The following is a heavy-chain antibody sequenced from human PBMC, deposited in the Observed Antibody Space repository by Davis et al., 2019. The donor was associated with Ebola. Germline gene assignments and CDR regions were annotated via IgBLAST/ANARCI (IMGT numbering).Heavy chain of an antibody. CDR1: GYSFTSYW. J-gene: IGHJ2*01. D-gene: IGHD4-17*01. Sequence: GESLKISCKGSGYSFTSYWIGWVRQMPGKGLEWMGIIYPGDSDTRYSPSFQGQVTISADKSISTAYLQWSSLKASDTAMYYCARLPPNYGDYPLGYFDLWGRGTLVTVSS. CDR3: ARLPPNYGDYPLGYFDL. CDR2: IYPGDSDT. V-gene: IGHV5-51*01.